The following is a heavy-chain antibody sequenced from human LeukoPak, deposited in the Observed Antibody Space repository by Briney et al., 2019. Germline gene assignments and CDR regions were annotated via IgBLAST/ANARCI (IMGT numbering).Heavy chain of an antibody. CDR2: ISSNGGST. V-gene: IGHV3-64*04. CDR1: GFTFSSYA. J-gene: IGHJ4*02. CDR3: AKDFWYPSSWYKNYFDS. D-gene: IGHD6-13*01. Sequence: GGSLRLSCSASGFTFSSYAMHWVRQAPGKGLEYVSAISSNGGSTYYADSVKGRFTISRDNSKNTLYLQMNSLRAEDTAVYYCAKDFWYPSSWYKNYFDSWGQGTLVTVSS.